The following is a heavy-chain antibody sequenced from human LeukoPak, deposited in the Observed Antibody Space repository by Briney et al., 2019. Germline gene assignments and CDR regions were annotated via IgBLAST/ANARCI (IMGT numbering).Heavy chain of an antibody. J-gene: IGHJ4*02. CDR1: GFTFSTNW. CDR2: IRQDGSEK. V-gene: IGHV3-7*02. Sequence: PGGSLRLSCAASGFTFSTNWMSWVRQAPGKGLEWVASIRQDGSEKYYVDSVKGRFTISRDNSKNTLYLQMNSLRAEDTAVYYCARNYYDSSGYYYHDYWGQGTLVTVSP. D-gene: IGHD3-22*01. CDR3: ARNYYDSSGYYYHDY.